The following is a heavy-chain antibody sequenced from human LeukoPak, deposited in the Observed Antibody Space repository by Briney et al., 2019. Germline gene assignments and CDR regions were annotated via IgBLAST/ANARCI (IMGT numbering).Heavy chain of an antibody. Sequence: GGSLRLSCAASGFTFSSYEMNWVRQAPGKGLEWVSYISSSGSTIYYADSVKGRFTISRDNAKNSLYLQMNRLRAEDTAVYYCARDETYYDILTGYSRGYYYGMDVWGQGTTVTVSS. D-gene: IGHD3-9*01. CDR1: GFTFSSYE. V-gene: IGHV3-48*03. CDR2: ISSSGSTI. J-gene: IGHJ6*02. CDR3: ARDETYYDILTGYSRGYYYGMDV.